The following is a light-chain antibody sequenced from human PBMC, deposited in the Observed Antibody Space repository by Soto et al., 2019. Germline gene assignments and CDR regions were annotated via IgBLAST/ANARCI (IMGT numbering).Light chain of an antibody. V-gene: IGKV1-5*01. CDR2: DAS. Sequence: DIRIAQANCVLFASVGDINTITCRASQSINNRLAWHQQKPGKAPTVLICDASTLKSGVPSRFSGSGSGTEFTLTIRSLQPDDFATYYCQQYYIYLSTFAQEAEVDIK. J-gene: IGKJ1*01. CDR1: QSINNR. CDR3: QQYYIYLST.